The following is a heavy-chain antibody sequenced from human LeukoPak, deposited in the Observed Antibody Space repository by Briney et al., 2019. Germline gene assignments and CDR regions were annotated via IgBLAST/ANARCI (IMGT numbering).Heavy chain of an antibody. Sequence: PGGSLRLSCAASGFTISDYSMNWIRQAPGKGLEWLSFISGSSSDTNYADSVKGRFTISRDNAENSLTLQMNSLRAEDTAVYYCLRGLGKAYWGQGTLVTVSS. D-gene: IGHD7-27*01. J-gene: IGHJ4*02. CDR2: ISGSSSDT. CDR1: GFTISDYS. V-gene: IGHV3-11*06. CDR3: LRGLGKAY.